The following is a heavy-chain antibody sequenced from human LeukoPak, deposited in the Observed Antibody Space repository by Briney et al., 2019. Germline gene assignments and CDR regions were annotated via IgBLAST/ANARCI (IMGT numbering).Heavy chain of an antibody. J-gene: IGHJ4*02. Sequence: GGSLRLSCSVSGFTFSSYAMHWVRQAPGKGLQFVSVINTNGGSTYYADSVKGRFTISRDNSQNTLYLQVSSLRVEDTAVYYCVTGVIVSGSYYFDFWGQGTLVTVYS. CDR3: VTGVIVSGSYYFDF. V-gene: IGHV3-64D*06. D-gene: IGHD2-21*01. CDR1: GFTFSSYA. CDR2: INTNGGST.